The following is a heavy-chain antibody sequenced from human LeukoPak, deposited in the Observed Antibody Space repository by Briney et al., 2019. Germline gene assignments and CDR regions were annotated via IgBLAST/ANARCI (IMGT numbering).Heavy chain of an antibody. V-gene: IGHV1-8*01. D-gene: IGHD1-14*01. Sequence: ASVKVSCKTSGYPFSTYEINWARRAAGQGLEWMGWVHPNSGNTAYAQKFQGSVTMTRDTSISTAYMELSGLRSDDTAVYFCARGPRNDPWGQGTLVTVSS. CDR2: VHPNSGNT. CDR1: GYPFSTYE. J-gene: IGHJ5*02. CDR3: ARGPRNDP.